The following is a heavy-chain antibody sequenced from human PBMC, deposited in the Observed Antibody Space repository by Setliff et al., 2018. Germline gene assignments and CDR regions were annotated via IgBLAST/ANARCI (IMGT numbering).Heavy chain of an antibody. D-gene: IGHD2-2*01. Sequence: GGSMRLSCAASGFTFWSYAMSWVRHDPGKGLEWISAITHSGWYTYHADSVKGRFTIARANSQNTSFLQMNSLRVEDTAVYFCVKGSSDSRPYYFDYWGQGMLVTVSS. J-gene: IGHJ4*02. CDR1: GFTFWSYA. CDR3: VKGSSDSRPYYFDY. V-gene: IGHV3-23*01. CDR2: ITHSGWYT.